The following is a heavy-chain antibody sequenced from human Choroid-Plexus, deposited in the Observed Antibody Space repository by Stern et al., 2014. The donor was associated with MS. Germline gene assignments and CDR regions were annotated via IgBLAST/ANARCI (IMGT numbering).Heavy chain of an antibody. CDR2: VSYDGSNK. D-gene: IGHD2/OR15-2a*01. V-gene: IGHV3-30*18. CDR1: GFTFGSCA. J-gene: IGHJ5*02. Sequence: VQLVEPGGGVVQPGRPLRLSCVASGFTFGSCAMHWVRQAPGKGLEWVAGVSYDGSNKYYADSVKGRFTIPRDNSQNTLYMQMSSLRPEDTAVYYCAKDRQYLTYFFDHWGQGSLVTVSS. CDR3: AKDRQYLTYFFDH.